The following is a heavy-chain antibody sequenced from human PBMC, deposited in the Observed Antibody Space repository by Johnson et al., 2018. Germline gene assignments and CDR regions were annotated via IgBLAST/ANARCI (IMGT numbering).Heavy chain of an antibody. Sequence: QVQLVESGAEVQEPGSSMKVSCEASGGTFNTHAINWVRQAPGQGLEWLGGIIPMSGPAHYAQSFQGRIRIPADESTNTVYMEVSSLRSEDTAMYYCARELEDGHMAVAGNHGGQGTQVIVAS. CDR2: IIPMSGPA. CDR3: ARELEDGHMAVAGNH. J-gene: IGHJ4*02. CDR1: GGTFNTHA. V-gene: IGHV1-69*01. D-gene: IGHD6-19*01.